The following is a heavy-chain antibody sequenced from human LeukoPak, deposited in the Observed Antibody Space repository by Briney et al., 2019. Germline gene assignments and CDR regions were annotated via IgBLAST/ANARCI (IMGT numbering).Heavy chain of an antibody. CDR2: ISGSGGST. V-gene: IGHV3-23*01. CDR1: GLTFSTYT. D-gene: IGHD2-2*02. Sequence: GRSLRLSCAASGLTFSTYTMSWVRHPPGKGREWVSAISGSGGSTYYADSVKGRFTISRDNSKNTLYLQMNSLRAEDTAVYYCARYPYQSNYFDYWGQGTLVTVSS. CDR3: ARYPYQSNYFDY. J-gene: IGHJ4*02.